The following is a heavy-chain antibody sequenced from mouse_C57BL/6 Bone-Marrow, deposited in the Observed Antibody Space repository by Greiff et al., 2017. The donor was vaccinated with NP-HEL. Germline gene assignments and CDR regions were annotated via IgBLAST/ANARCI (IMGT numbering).Heavy chain of an antibody. D-gene: IGHD1-1*01. J-gene: IGHJ4*01. V-gene: IGHV1-64*01. CDR3: AGLYYYGSSPYCYAMDY. CDR2: IHPNSGST. CDR1: GYTFTSYW. Sequence: VQLQQPGAELVKPGASVKLSCKASGYTFTSYWMHWVKQRPGQGLEWIGMIHPNSGSTNYNEKFKSKATLTVDKSSSTAYMQLSSLTSEDSAVYYCAGLYYYGSSPYCYAMDYWGQGTSVTVSS.